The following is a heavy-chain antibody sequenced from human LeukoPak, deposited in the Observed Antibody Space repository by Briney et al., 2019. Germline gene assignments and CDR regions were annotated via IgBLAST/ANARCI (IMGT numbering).Heavy chain of an antibody. Sequence: GGSLRLSCAASGFTFSDYWMSWVRQAPGKRLEWVANIKQDGSEKYYVESVEGRFSISRDNAKNSLFLQMNSLRADDTAMYYCPRRLMDTAMAYYYYYALDVWGQGTTVTVSS. CDR1: GFTFSDYW. V-gene: IGHV3-7*01. CDR3: PRRLMDTAMAYYYYYALDV. CDR2: IKQDGSEK. D-gene: IGHD5-18*01. J-gene: IGHJ6*02.